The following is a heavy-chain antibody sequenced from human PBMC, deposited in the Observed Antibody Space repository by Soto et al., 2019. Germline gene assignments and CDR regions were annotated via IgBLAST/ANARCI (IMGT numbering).Heavy chain of an antibody. CDR2: INPNSGGT. D-gene: IGHD2-2*02. V-gene: IGHV1-2*02. CDR1: GYTFTGYY. Sequence: ASVKVSCKASGYTFTGYYIHCVRQAPGQGLEWMGWINPNSGGTNYAQKFQGRVTMTRDTSINTVYMELSSLRSDDTAVYYCARGLDLIVVVPAAILYWFDPWGQGTLVTVSS. J-gene: IGHJ5*02. CDR3: ARGLDLIVVVPAAILYWFDP.